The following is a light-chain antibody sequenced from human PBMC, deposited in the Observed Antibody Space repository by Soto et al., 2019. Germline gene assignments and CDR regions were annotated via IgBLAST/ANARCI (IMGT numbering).Light chain of an antibody. J-gene: IGLJ1*01. Sequence: QSALAQPASVSGSPGQSITISCTGTSSDVGGYNYVSWYQQHPGKAPKLMIYDVSNRPSGVSNRFSGSKSGNTASLTISGLQAEDEADYYCSLYTSSSILLFGTGTKVTDL. CDR1: SSDVGGYNY. CDR3: SLYTSSSILL. V-gene: IGLV2-14*01. CDR2: DVS.